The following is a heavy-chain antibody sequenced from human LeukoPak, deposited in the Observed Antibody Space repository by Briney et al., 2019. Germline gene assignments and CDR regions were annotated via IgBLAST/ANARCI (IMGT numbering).Heavy chain of an antibody. D-gene: IGHD3-16*01. Sequence: GRSLRLSCAASGFTFSSYGMHWVRQAPGKGLEWVAVISYDGSNKYYADSVKGRFTISRDNSKNTLYLQMSNLRAEDTAVYFCARGGGLDVWGQGATVTVSS. CDR3: ARGGGLDV. J-gene: IGHJ6*02. V-gene: IGHV3-30*03. CDR2: ISYDGSNK. CDR1: GFTFSSYG.